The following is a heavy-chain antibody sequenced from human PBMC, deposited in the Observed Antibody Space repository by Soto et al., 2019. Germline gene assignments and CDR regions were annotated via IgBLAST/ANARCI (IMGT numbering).Heavy chain of an antibody. Sequence: QLQLQESGPGLVKPSETLSLTCTVSGGSISSSSYYWGWIRQPPGKGLEWIGSIYYSGSTYYNPSLKSRVTISVDTSKNQFSLKLSSVTAADTAVYYCARLRGSSWYESYFDYWGQGILVTVSS. V-gene: IGHV4-39*01. CDR1: GGSISSSSYY. CDR3: ARLRGSSWYESYFDY. CDR2: IYYSGST. D-gene: IGHD6-13*01. J-gene: IGHJ4*02.